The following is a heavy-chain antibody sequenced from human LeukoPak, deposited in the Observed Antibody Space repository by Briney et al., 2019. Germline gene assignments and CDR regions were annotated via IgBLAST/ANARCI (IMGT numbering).Heavy chain of an antibody. Sequence: SVKVSCKASGYTFTSYEINWVRQATGQGLEWMGWMNPDSGNTDYAQKFQGRVTMTRNTSINTAYMELSSLRSEDTAVYYCARDLRSYWFDPWGQGTLVTVSS. D-gene: IGHD3-16*01. CDR2: MNPDSGNT. CDR1: GYTFTSYE. CDR3: ARDLRSYWFDP. V-gene: IGHV1-8*01. J-gene: IGHJ5*02.